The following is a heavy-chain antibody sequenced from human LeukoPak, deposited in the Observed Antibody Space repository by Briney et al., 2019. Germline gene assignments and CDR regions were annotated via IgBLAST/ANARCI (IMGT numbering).Heavy chain of an antibody. CDR1: GYTFTSYG. J-gene: IGHJ4*02. CDR3: ARATRGYSYGLLDC. CDR2: ISAYNGNT. D-gene: IGHD5-18*01. Sequence: ASVKVSCKASGYTFTSYGISWVRQAPGQGLEWMGWISAYNGNTNYAQKLQGRVTMTTDTSTSTAYMELRSLRSDDTAVYYCARATRGYSYGLLDCWGQGTLVTVSS. V-gene: IGHV1-18*01.